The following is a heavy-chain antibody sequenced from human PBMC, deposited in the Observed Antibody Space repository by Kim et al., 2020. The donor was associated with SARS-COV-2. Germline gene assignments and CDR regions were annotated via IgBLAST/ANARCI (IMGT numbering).Heavy chain of an antibody. CDR2: IHVDGSKT. J-gene: IGHJ4*02. CDR1: GFPFSTYW. Sequence: GGSLRLSCATSGFPFSTYWMHWVRQAPGKGLVWVSRIHVDGSKTFYADSVKGRFTISRDNARNTLYLQVDSLRVDDTATYYCARGTQNGASYNDHWGQGTQVTVSS. D-gene: IGHD2-8*01. CDR3: ARGTQNGASYNDH. V-gene: IGHV3-74*01.